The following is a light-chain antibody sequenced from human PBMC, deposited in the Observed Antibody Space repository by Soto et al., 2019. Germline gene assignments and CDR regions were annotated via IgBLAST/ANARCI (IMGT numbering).Light chain of an antibody. CDR1: QSINTW. CDR2: KAS. J-gene: IGKJ1*01. CDR3: QRYNSYTWT. V-gene: IGKV1-5*03. Sequence: DIQMTQSPSTLSASVGDRVTITCRASQSINTWLVWYQQKPGKAPKLLIYKASSLQSGVPSRFSGSGSGTEFTLTISSLQPDDFATYYCQRYNSYTWTFGQGTKVEI.